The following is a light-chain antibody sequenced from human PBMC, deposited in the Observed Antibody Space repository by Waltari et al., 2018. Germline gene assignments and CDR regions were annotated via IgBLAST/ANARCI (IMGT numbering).Light chain of an antibody. CDR1: QSVRS. J-gene: IGKJ2*01. Sequence: EIVLTQSPATLSLSPGETATLSCRASQSVRSLAWYQQKPGQAPRLLIYGASTRATGIPARFSGSGSGTDFILTISSLEPEDFAVYYCQQRSNWPPYTFGQGTKVEIK. CDR3: QQRSNWPPYT. CDR2: GAS. V-gene: IGKV3-11*01.